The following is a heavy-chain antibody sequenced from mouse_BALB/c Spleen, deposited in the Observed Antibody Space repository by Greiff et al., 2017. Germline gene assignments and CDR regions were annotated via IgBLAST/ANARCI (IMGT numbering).Heavy chain of an antibody. J-gene: IGHJ3*01. Sequence: VQLQQSGAELVKPGASVKLSCTASGFNIKDTYMHWVKQRPEQGLEWIGRIDPANGNTKYDPKFQGKATITADTSSNTAYLQLSSLTSEDTAVYYSARSGLRRKGLAYWGQGTLVTVSA. CDR2: IDPANGNT. D-gene: IGHD2-2*01. CDR3: ARSGLRRKGLAY. CDR1: GFNIKDTY. V-gene: IGHV14-3*02.